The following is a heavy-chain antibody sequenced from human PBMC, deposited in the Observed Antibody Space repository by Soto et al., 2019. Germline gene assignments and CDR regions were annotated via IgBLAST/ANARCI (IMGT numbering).Heavy chain of an antibody. Sequence: GGSLRLSCAASGFTFSGSAMHWVRQASGKGLEWVGRIRSKANSYATAYAASVKGRFTISRDDSKNTAYLQMNSLKTEDTAVYYCTRRDYDILTGYKNYYYYGMDVWGQGTTVTVSS. J-gene: IGHJ6*02. CDR3: TRRDYDILTGYKNYYYYGMDV. D-gene: IGHD3-9*01. V-gene: IGHV3-73*01. CDR1: GFTFSGSA. CDR2: IRSKANSYAT.